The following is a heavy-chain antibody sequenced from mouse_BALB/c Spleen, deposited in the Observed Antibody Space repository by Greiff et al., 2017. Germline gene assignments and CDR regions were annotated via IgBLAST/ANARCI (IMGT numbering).Heavy chain of an antibody. V-gene: IGHV1-9*01. J-gene: IGHJ2*01. CDR2: ILPGSGST. CDR3: ARSLLGYYFDY. CDR1: GYTFSSYW. Sequence: QVQLQQSGAELMKPGASVKISCKATGYTFSSYWIEWVKQRPGHGLEWIGEILPGSGSTNYNEKFKGKATFTADTSSNTAYMQLSSLTSEDSAVYYCARSLLGYYFDYWGQGTTLTVSS. D-gene: IGHD2-10*01.